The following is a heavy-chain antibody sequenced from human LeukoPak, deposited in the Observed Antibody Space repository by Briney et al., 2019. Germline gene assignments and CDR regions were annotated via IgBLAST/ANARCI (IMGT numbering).Heavy chain of an antibody. J-gene: IGHJ4*02. CDR1: GFTFDDYA. D-gene: IGHD6-13*01. Sequence: GGSLRLSCAASGFTFDDYAMHWVRQAPGKGLEWVSGISWNSGSIGYADSVKGRFTISRDNAKNSLYLRMNSLRAEDTALYYCAKDILIAAAGTAFDYWGQGTLVTVSS. CDR2: ISWNSGSI. V-gene: IGHV3-9*01. CDR3: AKDILIAAAGTAFDY.